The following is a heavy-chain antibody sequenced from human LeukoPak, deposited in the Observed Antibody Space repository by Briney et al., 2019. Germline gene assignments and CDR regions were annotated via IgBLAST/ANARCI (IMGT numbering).Heavy chain of an antibody. CDR3: SGLDTVYYYYGMDV. D-gene: IGHD5-18*01. J-gene: IGHJ6*02. Sequence: SGTLSLTCTVSGGSISSYYWSWIRQPPGKGLEWIGYIYYSGSTNYNPSLKSRVTISVDTSKNQFSLKLSSVPAADTAVEYCSGLDTVYYYYGMDVWGQGTTVTVSS. CDR1: GGSISSYY. CDR2: IYYSGST. V-gene: IGHV4-59*08.